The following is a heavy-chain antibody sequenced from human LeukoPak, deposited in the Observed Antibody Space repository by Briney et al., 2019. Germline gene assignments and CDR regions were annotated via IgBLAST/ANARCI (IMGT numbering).Heavy chain of an antibody. J-gene: IGHJ6*02. Sequence: GESLRLSCAASGFTFSSYGMHWVRQAPGKGLEWVAVIWYDGSNKYYADSVKGRFTISRDNSKNTLYLQMNSLRAEDTAVYYCARELYSSGWYFSYYYYYGMDVWGQGTTVTVSS. CDR3: ARELYSSGWYFSYYYYYGMDV. CDR2: IWYDGSNK. D-gene: IGHD6-19*01. CDR1: GFTFSSYG. V-gene: IGHV3-33*01.